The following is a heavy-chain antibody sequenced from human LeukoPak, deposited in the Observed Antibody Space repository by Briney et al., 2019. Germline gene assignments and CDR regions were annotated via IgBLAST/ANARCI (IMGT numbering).Heavy chain of an antibody. Sequence: SETLSLTCTVSGGSISSSSYYWGWIRQPPGKGLEWIGSIYYSGSTYYNPSLKSRVTISVDTSKSQFSLKLSSVTAADTAVYYCARDAYSSGYYRWFYWGQGTLVTVSS. CDR2: IYYSGST. J-gene: IGHJ4*02. CDR1: GGSISSSSYY. D-gene: IGHD3-22*01. CDR3: ARDAYSSGYYRWFY. V-gene: IGHV4-39*07.